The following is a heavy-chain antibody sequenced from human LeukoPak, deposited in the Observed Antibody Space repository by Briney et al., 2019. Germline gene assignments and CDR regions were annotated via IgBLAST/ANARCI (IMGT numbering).Heavy chain of an antibody. V-gene: IGHV4-39*01. J-gene: IGHJ4*02. CDR2: IYYSGST. CDR3: ARPVDSYFDY. Sequence: SETLSLTCTVSGGSISSSSYYWGWIRQPPGKRLEWIGSIYYSGSTHYNPSLKSRVTISVDTSKNQFSLKLSSVTAADTAVYYCARPVDSYFDYWGPGTLVTVSS. CDR1: GGSISSSSYY. D-gene: IGHD3/OR15-3a*01.